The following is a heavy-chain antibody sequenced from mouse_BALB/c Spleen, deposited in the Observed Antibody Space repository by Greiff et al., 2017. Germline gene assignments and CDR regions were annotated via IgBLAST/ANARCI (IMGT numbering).Heavy chain of an antibody. J-gene: IGHJ3*01. Sequence: VQLQQSGAELVKPGASVKLSCKASGYTFTSYYMYWVKQRPGQGLEWIGEINPSNGGTNFNEKFKSKATLTVDKSSSTAYMQLSSLTSEDSAVYYCTRKEDYYGSRTWFAYWGQGTLVTVSA. D-gene: IGHD1-1*01. CDR2: INPSNGGT. CDR1: GYTFTSYY. V-gene: IGHV1S81*02. CDR3: TRKEDYYGSRTWFAY.